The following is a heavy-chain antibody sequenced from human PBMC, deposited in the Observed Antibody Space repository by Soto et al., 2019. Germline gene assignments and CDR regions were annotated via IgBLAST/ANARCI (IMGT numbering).Heavy chain of an antibody. D-gene: IGHD6-13*01. CDR2: IYYSGST. J-gene: IGHJ4*02. Sequence: SETLSLTCTVSGGSISSSSYYWGWIRQPPGKGLEWIGNIYYSGSTYYNPSLKSRVAISVDTSKNQFSLKLSSVTAADTAVCYCASPRGPYSSSWYVDYWGQGTLVTVSS. V-gene: IGHV4-39*01. CDR3: ASPRGPYSSSWYVDY. CDR1: GGSISSSSYY.